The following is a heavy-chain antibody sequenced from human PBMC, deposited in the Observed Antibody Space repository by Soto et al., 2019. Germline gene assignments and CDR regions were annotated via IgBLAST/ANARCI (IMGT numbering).Heavy chain of an antibody. Sequence: PGGSLRLSCVASGFTFSTYAVHWIRQAPGKGLEWVSHISSTGGTIYYADSVKGRFTISRDNAKNSLYLQMNSLRAEDTAVYYCARIETGRVVTRPNWLDPWGQGTLVTVSS. D-gene: IGHD2-21*02. CDR2: ISSTGGTI. CDR3: ARIETGRVVTRPNWLDP. J-gene: IGHJ5*02. CDR1: GFTFSTYA. V-gene: IGHV3-11*04.